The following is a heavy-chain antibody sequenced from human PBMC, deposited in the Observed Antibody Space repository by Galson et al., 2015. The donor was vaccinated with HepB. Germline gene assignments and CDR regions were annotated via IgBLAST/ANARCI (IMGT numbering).Heavy chain of an antibody. V-gene: IGHV3-30-3*01. J-gene: IGHJ6*02. D-gene: IGHD2-21*02. CDR1: GFTFSSYA. Sequence: SLRLSCAASGFTFSSYAMHWVRQAPGKGLEWVAVISYDGSNKYYADSVKGRFTISRDNSKNTLYLQMNSLRAEDTAVYYCARDYHRDCGGDCYSVYYGMDVWGQGTTVTVSS. CDR3: ARDYHRDCGGDCYSVYYGMDV. CDR2: ISYDGSNK.